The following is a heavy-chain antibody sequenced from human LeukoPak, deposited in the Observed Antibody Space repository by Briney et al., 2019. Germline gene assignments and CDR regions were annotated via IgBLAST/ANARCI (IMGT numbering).Heavy chain of an antibody. Sequence: GGSLRLSCAASGFTFSNNSMNWVRQAPGKGLEWVSYISSSSSTIYYADSVKGRFTISRDNAKNSLYLQMNSLRAEDTAVYYCARELEGIVVVPTAIDYYYYYMDVWGKRTTVTVSS. V-gene: IGHV3-48*04. J-gene: IGHJ6*03. D-gene: IGHD2-2*01. CDR3: ARELEGIVVVPTAIDYYYYYMDV. CDR2: ISSSSSTI. CDR1: GFTFSNNS.